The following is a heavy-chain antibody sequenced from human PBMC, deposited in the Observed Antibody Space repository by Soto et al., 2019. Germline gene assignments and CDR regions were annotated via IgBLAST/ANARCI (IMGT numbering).Heavy chain of an antibody. CDR3: AKDISVTYRQTYYYYYGMDV. CDR2: ISGGDGTT. Sequence: LRLSSAACGFPFSSYGIDWVRQSGWSGLQWLSCISGGDGTTHYADSARRRFTISRDNSNNTVFLQMNSLRVEDTGVYYCAKDISVTYRQTYYYYYGMDVWGQGTTVTVSS. V-gene: IGHV3-23*01. CDR1: GFPFSSYG. D-gene: IGHD2-2*02. J-gene: IGHJ6*02.